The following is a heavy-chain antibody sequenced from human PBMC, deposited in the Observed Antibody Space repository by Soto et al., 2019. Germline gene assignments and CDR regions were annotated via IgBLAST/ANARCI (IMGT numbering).Heavy chain of an antibody. J-gene: IGHJ6*02. CDR3: TRVLGYTFEPGKTRYYAMDV. V-gene: IGHV1-69*01. CDR2: LIPVFGSP. Sequence: QVQLGQSGAEVKKPGSSLTVSCRTSGGTFSKDAINWGRQAPGQGLEWMGLLIPVFGSPIYAQKFQGRIRITADESTSTAFMDLSSLRSEDTAVYYCTRVLGYTFEPGKTRYYAMDVWGQGTTVSVSS. D-gene: IGHD5-18*01. CDR1: GGTFSKDA.